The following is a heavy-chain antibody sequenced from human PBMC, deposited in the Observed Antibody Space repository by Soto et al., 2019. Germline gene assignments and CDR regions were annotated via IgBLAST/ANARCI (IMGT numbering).Heavy chain of an antibody. Sequence: GGSLRLSCAASGFTFSSYGMHWVRQAPGKGLEWVAVIWYDGSNKYYADSVKGRFTISRDNSKNTLYLQMNSLRAEDTAVYYCARDRVAYCGGDCYSYYGMDVWGQGTTVTVSS. CDR3: ARDRVAYCGGDCYSYYGMDV. V-gene: IGHV3-33*01. CDR1: GFTFSSYG. CDR2: IWYDGSNK. J-gene: IGHJ6*02. D-gene: IGHD2-21*02.